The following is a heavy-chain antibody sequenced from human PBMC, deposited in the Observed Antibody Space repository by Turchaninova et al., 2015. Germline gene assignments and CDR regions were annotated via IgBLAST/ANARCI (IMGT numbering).Heavy chain of an antibody. Sequence: EVQLVHSGAEVKDAGGLYAISWKASGEAFSSAVISWGGQMPGKGLEWMGKIDPRDSETKDSPSFQGHVSISADKSISTAYLQWRSLKASDTAIYYCAVTPNYYGSSGYFWSQGTPVTVSS. CDR1: GEAFSSAV. CDR2: IDPRDSET. CDR3: AVTPNYYGSSGYF. V-gene: IGHV5-10-1*03. D-gene: IGHD6-19*01. J-gene: IGHJ4*02.